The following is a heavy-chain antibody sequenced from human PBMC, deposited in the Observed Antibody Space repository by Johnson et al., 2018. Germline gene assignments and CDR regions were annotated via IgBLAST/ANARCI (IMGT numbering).Heavy chain of an antibody. Sequence: QVQLQESGPGLVKPSETLSLTCIVSGGSISSSSYYWGWIRQPPGKGLEWLGSIYNSENTYSNPSLKSRVTIYVDTSKNQLSLKMSSLTAADPAVYYCARPGAGMDVWGQGTTVTVS. CDR3: ARPGAGMDV. V-gene: IGHV4-39*01. J-gene: IGHJ6*02. CDR1: GGSISSSSYY. CDR2: IYNSENT.